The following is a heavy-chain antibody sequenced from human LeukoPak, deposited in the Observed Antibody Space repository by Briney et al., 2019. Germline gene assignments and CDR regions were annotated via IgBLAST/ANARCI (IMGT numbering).Heavy chain of an antibody. V-gene: IGHV3-30*03. CDR2: ISYDGSNN. D-gene: IGHD4-11*01. CDR1: GFTFSNYG. J-gene: IGHJ4*02. CDR3: ARALTTVETYRTHYFDY. Sequence: GGSLRLSCAASGFTFSNYGMHWVRQAPGKGLEWVAVISYDGSNNNYADSVKGRFTISRDNSKNTLYLQMNSLRAEDTAVYYCARALTTVETYRTHYFDYWGQGTLVTVSS.